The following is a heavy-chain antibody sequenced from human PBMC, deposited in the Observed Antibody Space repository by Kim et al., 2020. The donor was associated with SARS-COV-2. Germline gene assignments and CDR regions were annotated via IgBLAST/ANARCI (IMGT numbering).Heavy chain of an antibody. CDR2: IYYSGST. CDR1: GGSISSYY. D-gene: IGHD3-10*01. Sequence: SETLSLTCTVSGGSISSYYWNWIRQPPGKGLEWIGYIYYSGSTNCNPSLKSRVTISVDTSKNQFSLRLRSVTAADTAVYYCARSSVTMVRGVKYGMDVWGQGTTVTVSS. CDR3: ARSSVTMVRGVKYGMDV. J-gene: IGHJ6*02. V-gene: IGHV4-59*08.